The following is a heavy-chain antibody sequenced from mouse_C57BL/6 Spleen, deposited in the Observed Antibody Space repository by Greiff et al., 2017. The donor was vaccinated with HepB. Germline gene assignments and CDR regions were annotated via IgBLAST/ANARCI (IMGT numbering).Heavy chain of an antibody. CDR2: IDPSDSET. J-gene: IGHJ2*01. CDR1: GYTFTSYW. CDR3: ARRFTTDHYVGY. D-gene: IGHD1-1*01. Sequence: VQLQQPGAELVRPGSSVKLSCKASGYTFTSYWMHWVKQRPIQGLEWIGNIDPSDSETHYNQKFKDKATLTVDKSSSTAYMQLSSLTSEDDAGYNCARRFTTDHYVGYWGQGTTLTVAS. V-gene: IGHV1-52*01.